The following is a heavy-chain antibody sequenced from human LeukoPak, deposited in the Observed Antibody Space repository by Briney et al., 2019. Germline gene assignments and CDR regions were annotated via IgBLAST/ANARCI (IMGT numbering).Heavy chain of an antibody. CDR3: ARARITMVRGVPNFDY. CDR2: IYHSGST. D-gene: IGHD3-10*01. Sequence: PSETLSLTCTVSGYSISSGYYWGWLRQPPGRGLEWIGTIYHSGSTYYNPSLKSRVTISVDTSKNQFSLKLSSVTAADTAVYYCARARITMVRGVPNFDYWGQGTLVTVSS. V-gene: IGHV4-38-2*02. J-gene: IGHJ4*02. CDR1: GYSISSGYY.